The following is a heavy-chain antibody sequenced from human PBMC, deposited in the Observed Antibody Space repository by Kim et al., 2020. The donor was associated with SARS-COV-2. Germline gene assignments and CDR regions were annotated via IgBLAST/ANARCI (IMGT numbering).Heavy chain of an antibody. CDR1: GDSVSSNSAA. J-gene: IGHJ6*02. Sequence: SQTLSLTCAISGDSVSSNSAAWNWIRQSPSRGLEWLGRTYYRSKWYNDYAVSVKSRITINPDTSKNQFSLQLNSVTPEDTAVYYCARVYYDILTGYRGMDVWGQGTTVTVSS. D-gene: IGHD3-9*01. V-gene: IGHV6-1*01. CDR3: ARVYYDILTGYRGMDV. CDR2: TYYRSKWYN.